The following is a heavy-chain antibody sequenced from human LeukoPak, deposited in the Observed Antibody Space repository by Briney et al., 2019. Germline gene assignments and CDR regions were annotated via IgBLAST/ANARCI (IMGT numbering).Heavy chain of an antibody. Sequence: GKSLRLSCAASGFTFSGYWMSWVRQTPEKGLEWVANIKQDGYEKYYVDSVKGRFTISRDNAKNSLYLQMNSLRADDTAIYYCARDKIVGPTTLDDWGQGTLVTVSS. CDR3: ARDKIVGPTTLDD. CDR2: IKQDGYEK. J-gene: IGHJ4*02. D-gene: IGHD1-26*01. CDR1: GFTFSGYW. V-gene: IGHV3-7*01.